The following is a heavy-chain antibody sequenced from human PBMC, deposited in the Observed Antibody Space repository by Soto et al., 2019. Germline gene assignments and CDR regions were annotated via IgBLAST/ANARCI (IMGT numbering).Heavy chain of an antibody. CDR3: ARVPVWGSYRYNWFDP. J-gene: IGHJ5*02. V-gene: IGHV1-3*01. CDR1: GYTFTSYA. Sequence: AASVKVSCKASGYTFTSYAMHWVRKAPGQRLEWMGWINAGNGNTKYSQKFQGRVTITRDTSASTAYMELSSLRSEDTAVYYCARVPVWGSYRYNWFDPWGQGTLVTVSS. CDR2: INAGNGNT. D-gene: IGHD3-16*02.